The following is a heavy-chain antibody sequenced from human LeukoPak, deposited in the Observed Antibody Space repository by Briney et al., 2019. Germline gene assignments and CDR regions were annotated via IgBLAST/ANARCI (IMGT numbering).Heavy chain of an antibody. CDR2: ISSDGNNT. Sequence: GGSLRLSCAASGFPLSTYWMRWVRQAPGKGLVWLARISSDGNNTNYADSVKGRFTISRDDAKNTLYLQMNSLRAEDTAMYYCARITMVRGRAPWGQGTLVTVSS. CDR3: ARITMVRGRAP. CDR1: GFPLSTYW. D-gene: IGHD3-10*01. J-gene: IGHJ5*02. V-gene: IGHV3-74*01.